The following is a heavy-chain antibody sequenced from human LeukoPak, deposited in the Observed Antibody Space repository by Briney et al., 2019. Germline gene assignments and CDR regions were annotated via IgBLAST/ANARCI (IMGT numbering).Heavy chain of an antibody. V-gene: IGHV3-23*01. D-gene: IGHD2-2*01. J-gene: IGHJ5*02. Sequence: GGSLRLSCAASGFTFSSSAMSWVRQAPGKGLEWVSAISGSGGSTYYADSVKGRFTISRDNSKNTLYLQMNSLRAEDTAVYYCAKSATKYRLQRNWFDPWGQGTLVTVSS. CDR2: ISGSGGST. CDR3: AKSATKYRLQRNWFDP. CDR1: GFTFSSSA.